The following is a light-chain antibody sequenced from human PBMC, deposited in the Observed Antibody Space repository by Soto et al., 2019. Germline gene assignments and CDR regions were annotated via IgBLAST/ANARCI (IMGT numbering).Light chain of an antibody. CDR2: GNN. CDR1: SSDIGSDT. V-gene: IGLV1-44*01. Sequence: QSVLTQPPSASGTPGQRVTISCSGSSSDIGSDTVNWYQQVPGTAPKLLIYGNNQRPSGAPDRFSGSKSGTSASLAIRGLQSEDEADYFCATWDDRLQGLVFGGGTKVTVL. J-gene: IGLJ2*01. CDR3: ATWDDRLQGLV.